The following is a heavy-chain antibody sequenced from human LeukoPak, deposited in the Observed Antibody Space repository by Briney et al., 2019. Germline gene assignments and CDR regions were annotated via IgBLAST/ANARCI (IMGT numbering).Heavy chain of an antibody. V-gene: IGHV1-2*02. D-gene: IGHD3-10*01. CDR2: INPNSGGT. Sequence: ASVKDSCKASGYTFTGYYMHWVRQAPGQGLEWMGWINPNSGGTNYAQKFQGRVTMTRDTSISTAYMELSRLRSDDTAVYYCAREGPFGELFAGGYWGQGTLVTVSS. CDR3: AREGPFGELFAGGY. J-gene: IGHJ4*02. CDR1: GYTFTGYY.